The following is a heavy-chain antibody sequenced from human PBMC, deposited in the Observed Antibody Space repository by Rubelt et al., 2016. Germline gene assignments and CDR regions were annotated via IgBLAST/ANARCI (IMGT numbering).Heavy chain of an antibody. V-gene: IGHV4-59*01. D-gene: IGHD4-17*01. CDR3: ARAPNEMTTVTTYAVDI. Sequence: QVQLQESGPGLVKPSETLSLTCTVSGGSISSYYWSWIRQPPGKGLEWIGYIYYSGSTNYNPSPKERGTMAGDTSKNPFSLKLSAVTAADTAVYYCARAPNEMTTVTTYAVDIWGQGTMVTVSS. J-gene: IGHJ3*02. CDR2: IYYSGST. CDR1: GGSISSYY.